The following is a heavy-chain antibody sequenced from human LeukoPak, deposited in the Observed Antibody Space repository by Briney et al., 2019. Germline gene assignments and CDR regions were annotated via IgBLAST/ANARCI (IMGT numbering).Heavy chain of an antibody. CDR1: GFTFSSYA. Sequence: GGSLRLSCAASGFTFSSYAMSWVRQAPGKGLEWVSYISSSGSTIYYADSVKGRFTISRDNAKNSLYLQMNSLRAEDTAVYYCARLDFGVVTYGMDVWGQGTTVTVSS. CDR3: ARLDFGVVTYGMDV. J-gene: IGHJ6*02. D-gene: IGHD3-3*01. V-gene: IGHV3-48*04. CDR2: ISSSGSTI.